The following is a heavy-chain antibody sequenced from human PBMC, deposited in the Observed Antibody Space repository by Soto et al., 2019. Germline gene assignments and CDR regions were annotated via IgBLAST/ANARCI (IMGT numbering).Heavy chain of an antibody. CDR1: GYTFTSYA. CDR2: INASNGNT. CDR3: ARDTTRYRYSGSYPDY. Sequence: ASVKVSCKASGYTFTSYAMHWVRQAPGQRLEWMGWINASNGNTKYSQKFQGRVTITRDTSASTAYMELSSLRSEDTAVYYCARDTTRYRYSGSYPDYWGQGTLVTVSS. V-gene: IGHV1-3*01. J-gene: IGHJ4*02. D-gene: IGHD1-26*01.